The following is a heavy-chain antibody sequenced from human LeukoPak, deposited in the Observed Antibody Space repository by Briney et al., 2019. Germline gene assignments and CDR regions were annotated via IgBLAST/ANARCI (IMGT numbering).Heavy chain of an antibody. D-gene: IGHD1-1*01. J-gene: IGHJ4*02. CDR1: GFTFSSYG. CDR2: ISYDGGEK. Sequence: GGSLRLSCAASGFTFSSYGIHWLRQAPDKGLEWVGMISYDGGEKHYADSVKGRFTISRDNSKDALYLQMNSLTSEDTAVYYCAKEGGTTGWLTTDYWGQGTRVTVSS. CDR3: AKEGGTTGWLTTDY. V-gene: IGHV3-30*18.